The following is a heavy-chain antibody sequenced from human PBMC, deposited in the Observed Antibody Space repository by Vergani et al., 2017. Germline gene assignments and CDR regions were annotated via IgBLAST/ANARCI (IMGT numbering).Heavy chain of an antibody. Sequence: QVQLQESGPGLVKASQTLSLTCSVSGAYVGSGGYYWGWGRRRPGMGLDWIGYIYYSRTTYYNSSLESRLTISLDTSENHLSPELTSVTAADTAVYYCARQKDYYMDVWGKGATVTVS. V-gene: IGHV4-31*03. J-gene: IGHJ6*03. CDR3: ARQKDYYMDV. CDR1: GAYVGSGGYY. CDR2: IYYSRTT.